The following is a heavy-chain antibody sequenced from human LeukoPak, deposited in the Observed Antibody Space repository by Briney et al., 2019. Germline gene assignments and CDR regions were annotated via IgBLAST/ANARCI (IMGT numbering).Heavy chain of an antibody. CDR3: ARAGEDYSSSWYPSLGWFDP. V-gene: IGHV4-39*07. Sequence: SETLSLTCTVSGGSISSSSYYWGWIRQPPGKGLEWIGSTYYSGSTYYNPSLKSRVTISVDTSKNQFSLKLSSVTAADTAVYYCARAGEDYSSSWYPSLGWFDPWGQGTLVTVSS. CDR2: TYYSGST. D-gene: IGHD6-13*01. J-gene: IGHJ5*02. CDR1: GGSISSSSYY.